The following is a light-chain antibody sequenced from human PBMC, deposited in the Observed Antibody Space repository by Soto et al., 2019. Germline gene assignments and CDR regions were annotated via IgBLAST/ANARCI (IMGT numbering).Light chain of an antibody. V-gene: IGLV2-14*01. J-gene: IGLJ1*01. CDR3: SSDTSSSTLLYV. Sequence: QSALTQPASVSGSPGQSITISCTGTSSDVGGYNYVSWYQQHPGKAPKLLIYDVSNRPSGVSNRFSGSKSGNTASLTISGLKAEDEADYYCSSDTSSSTLLYVFGTGTKLTVL. CDR1: SSDVGGYNY. CDR2: DVS.